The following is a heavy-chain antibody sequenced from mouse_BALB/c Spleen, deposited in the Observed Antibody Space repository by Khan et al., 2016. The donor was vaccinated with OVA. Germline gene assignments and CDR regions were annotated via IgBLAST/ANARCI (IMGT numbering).Heavy chain of an antibody. D-gene: IGHD1-3*01. CDR3: ARSTYKYAFAY. V-gene: IGHV3-8*02. Sequence: VQLQQSGPSLVQPSQTLSLTCSVTGDSITSGFWSWIRKFPGNKLEYMGFMIYSGYTYYNPYLKGRFSITRHTSKNQYYLQLSSVTTGDTATYYCARSTYKYAFAYWGQGTLVTVSA. CDR2: MIYSGYT. J-gene: IGHJ3*01. CDR1: GDSITSGF.